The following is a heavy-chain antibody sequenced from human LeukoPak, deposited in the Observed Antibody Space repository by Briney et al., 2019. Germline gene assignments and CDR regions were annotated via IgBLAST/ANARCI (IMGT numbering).Heavy chain of an antibody. V-gene: IGHV3-30*02. Sequence: GGSLRLSCAASGFTFSSYGMHWVRQAPGKGLEWVAFIRYDGSNKYYADSVKGRFTISRDNSKNTLYLQMNSLRAEDTAVYYCAKGVPGRDTIVVVPAAIGPHMDVWGKGTTVTVSS. CDR3: AKGVPGRDTIVVVPAAIGPHMDV. CDR2: IRYDGSNK. CDR1: GFTFSSYG. J-gene: IGHJ6*03. D-gene: IGHD2-2*01.